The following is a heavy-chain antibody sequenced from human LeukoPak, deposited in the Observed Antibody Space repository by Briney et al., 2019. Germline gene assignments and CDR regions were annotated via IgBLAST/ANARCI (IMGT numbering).Heavy chain of an antibody. V-gene: IGHV4-59*12. CDR2: IHYSGNT. J-gene: IGHJ4*02. CDR3: ARDNGGDDPPTLDY. CDR1: GASISAYS. Sequence: SETLSLTCTVSGASISAYSWSWIRQPPGKGLEWIGCIHYSGNTHCNPSLESRVTLSVDTSKNQFSLKLSSVTAADTAVYYCARDNGGDDPPTLDYWGQGTLVTVSS. D-gene: IGHD2-8*01.